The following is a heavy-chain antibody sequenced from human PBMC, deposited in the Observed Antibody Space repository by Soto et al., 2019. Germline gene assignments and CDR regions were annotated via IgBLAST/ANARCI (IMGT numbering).Heavy chain of an antibody. CDR1: GYTFTSYH. CDR2: ISAYNGNT. J-gene: IGHJ5*01. D-gene: IGHD6-13*01. V-gene: IGHV1-18*01. Sequence: ASVKVSCKASGYTFTSYHISWVRQAPGQGLEWMGWISAYNGNTNYAQKLQGRVTMTTDTSNNQLSLQLNSVTPDDTAVYYCVRLIGSSWLDSWGQGTLVTVSS. CDR3: VRLIGSSWLDS.